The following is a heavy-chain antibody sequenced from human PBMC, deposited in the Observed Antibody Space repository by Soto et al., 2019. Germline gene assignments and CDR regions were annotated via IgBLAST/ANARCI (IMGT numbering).Heavy chain of an antibody. D-gene: IGHD6-13*01. V-gene: IGHV3-23*01. CDR2: ISGSGGST. CDR1: GFTCSSNA. Sequence: GGCLRLSCAASGFTCSSNAVSWVRQAPGKGLESVSAISGSGGSTYYADSVKGRFTISRDNSKNTLYLQMNSLRAEVTAVYYCATPTIAAAGKVWGQGTLVTVSS. J-gene: IGHJ4*02. CDR3: ATPTIAAAGKV.